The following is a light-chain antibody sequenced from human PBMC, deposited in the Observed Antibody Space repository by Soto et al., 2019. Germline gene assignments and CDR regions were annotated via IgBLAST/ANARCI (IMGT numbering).Light chain of an antibody. CDR1: QSISSW. CDR2: DAS. Sequence: DIQMTQSPSTLSASVGDRVTITCRASQSISSWLAWYQQKPGKAPKLLIYDASSLESGVPSRFSGSGSGTEFTLTISSTQPDDFATYYCQQYNSYLWTFGQGTKVEIK. V-gene: IGKV1-5*01. J-gene: IGKJ1*01. CDR3: QQYNSYLWT.